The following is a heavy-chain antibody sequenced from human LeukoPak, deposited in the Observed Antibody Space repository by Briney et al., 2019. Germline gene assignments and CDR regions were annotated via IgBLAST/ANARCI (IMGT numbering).Heavy chain of an antibody. D-gene: IGHD3-22*01. CDR3: ARDRAGYSSGYYRIDY. CDR2: ISAYNGNT. Sequence: ASVKVSCKASGYTFTSYGISWVRQAPGQGLEWMGWISAYNGNTNHAQKLQGRVTMTTDTSTSTAYMELRSLRSDDTAVYYCARDRAGYSSGYYRIDYWGQGTLVTVSS. CDR1: GYTFTSYG. V-gene: IGHV1-18*01. J-gene: IGHJ4*02.